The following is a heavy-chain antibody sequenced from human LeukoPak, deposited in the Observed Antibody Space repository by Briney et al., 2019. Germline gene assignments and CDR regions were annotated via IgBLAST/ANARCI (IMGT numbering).Heavy chain of an antibody. D-gene: IGHD3-3*01. CDR2: IRSKTYGDEP. CDR3: TRAPNYDFWLDC. CDR1: GFTFADSG. V-gene: IGHV3-49*04. Sequence: HPGGSLRLSCTGPGFTFADSGINWVRQAPGKGLGWVGFIRSKTYGDEPQYAASGKGKFSSSREDSRIIAYLQMNSLRPEDTAVYYCTRAPNYDFWLDCWGQGTLVTVSS. J-gene: IGHJ4*02.